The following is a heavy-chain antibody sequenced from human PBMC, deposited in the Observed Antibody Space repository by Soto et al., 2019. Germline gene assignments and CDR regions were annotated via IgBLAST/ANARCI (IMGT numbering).Heavy chain of an antibody. CDR3: AKGHEYYYGSGSYYNPTPFDY. V-gene: IGHV3-23*01. Sequence: ASLRLSCAASGFTFSSYAMSWVRQAPGKGLEWVSAISGSGGSTYYADSVKGRFTISRDNSKNTLYLQMNSLRAEDTAVYYCAKGHEYYYGSGSYYNPTPFDYWGQGTLVTVSS. CDR2: ISGSGGST. CDR1: GFTFSSYA. D-gene: IGHD3-10*01. J-gene: IGHJ4*02.